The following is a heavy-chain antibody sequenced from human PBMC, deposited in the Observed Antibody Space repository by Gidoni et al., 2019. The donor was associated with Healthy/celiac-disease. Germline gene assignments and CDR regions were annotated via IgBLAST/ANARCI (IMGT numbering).Heavy chain of an antibody. D-gene: IGHD3-22*01. J-gene: IGHJ6*02. CDR3: ARGSYYYDSSGYYTSNIYYYYGMDV. Sequence: QVQLQQCGAGLLTPSETLSLTFAVYGGSFSGYYWCWIRQPPGKGLEWIGEINHSGSTNYNPALKSRVTISVDTSKNQFSLKLSSVTAADTAVYYCARGSYYYDSSGYYTSNIYYYYGMDVWGQGTTVTVSS. CDR2: INHSGST. V-gene: IGHV4-34*01. CDR1: GGSFSGYY.